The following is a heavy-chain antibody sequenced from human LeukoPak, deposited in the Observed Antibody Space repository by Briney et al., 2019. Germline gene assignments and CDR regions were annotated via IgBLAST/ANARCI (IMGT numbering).Heavy chain of an antibody. J-gene: IGHJ4*02. CDR3: AGDMVRGLTGDY. CDR2: ISSSSSYI. Sequence: GGSLRLSCAASGFTFSSYSMNWVRQAPGKGLEWVSSISSSSSYIYYADSVKGRFTISRDNAKNSLYLQMNSLRAEDTAVYYCAGDMVRGLTGDYWGQGTLVTVSS. D-gene: IGHD3-10*01. CDR1: GFTFSSYS. V-gene: IGHV3-21*01.